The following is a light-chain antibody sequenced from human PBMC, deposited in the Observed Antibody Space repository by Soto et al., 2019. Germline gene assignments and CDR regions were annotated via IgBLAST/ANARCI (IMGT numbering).Light chain of an antibody. CDR2: EVI. V-gene: IGLV2-14*01. CDR3: SSYTNSDTWV. Sequence: QSALTQPASVSGSPGQSITISCTGSSSDVGGYSYVSWYQQYPGKAPKLMIYEVINRPSGVSNRFSGSKSGNTASLTISGLQADDEADYYCSSYTNSDTWVFGGGTK. J-gene: IGLJ3*02. CDR1: SSDVGGYSY.